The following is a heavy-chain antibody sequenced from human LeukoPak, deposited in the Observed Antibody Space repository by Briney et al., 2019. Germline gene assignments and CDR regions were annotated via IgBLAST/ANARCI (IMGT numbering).Heavy chain of an antibody. V-gene: IGHV3-30*02. CDR1: GFTFSSYG. CDR3: AKDPASSSWYYDFDY. Sequence: GGSLRLSCAASGFTFSSYGMHWVRQAPGKGLEGVAFIRYDGSNKYYADSVKGRFTISRDNSKNTLYLQMNSLRAEDTAVYYCAKDPASSSWYYDFDYWGQGTLVTVSS. D-gene: IGHD6-13*01. CDR2: IRYDGSNK. J-gene: IGHJ4*02.